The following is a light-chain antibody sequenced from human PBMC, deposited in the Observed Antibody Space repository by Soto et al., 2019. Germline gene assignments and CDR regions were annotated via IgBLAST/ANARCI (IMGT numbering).Light chain of an antibody. V-gene: IGKV3-20*01. CDR1: QRVSND. CDR2: SSS. J-gene: IGKJ5*01. CDR3: QVYGSSLIT. Sequence: THSPGTLSVSPAERSTHSCRASQRVSNDFAWYQQKTGQAPRLLIYSSSIRATGIPDRFSGSGSGTDFTLTISRLGPADFAVYYCQVYGSSLITCGHGTLLEV.